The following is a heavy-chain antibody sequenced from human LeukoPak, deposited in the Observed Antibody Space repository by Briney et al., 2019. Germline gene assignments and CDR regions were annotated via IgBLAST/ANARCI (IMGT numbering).Heavy chain of an antibody. CDR1: GFTFSSYG. V-gene: IGHV3-30*02. CDR3: AKDATDYYDSSGYVGM. Sequence: GGSLRLSCAASGFTFSSYGMHWVRQAPGKGLEWVAFIRYDGSNKYYADSVKGRFTISRDNSKNTLYLQMNSLRAEDTAVYYCAKDATDYYDSSGYVGMWGQGTLATVSS. CDR2: IRYDGSNK. D-gene: IGHD3-22*01. J-gene: IGHJ4*02.